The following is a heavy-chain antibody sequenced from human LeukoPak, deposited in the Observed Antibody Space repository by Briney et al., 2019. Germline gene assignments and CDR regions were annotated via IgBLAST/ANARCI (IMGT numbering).Heavy chain of an antibody. CDR3: AKLSAVAGMAFDP. CDR2: ISYDGSNK. CDR1: GFTFSSYG. J-gene: IGHJ5*02. Sequence: GRSLRLSCAASGFTFSSYGMHWVRQAPGEGLEWVAVISYDGSNKYYADSVKGRFTISRDNSKNTLYLQMNSLRAEDTAVYYCAKLSAVAGMAFDPWGQGTLVTVSS. D-gene: IGHD6-19*01. V-gene: IGHV3-30*18.